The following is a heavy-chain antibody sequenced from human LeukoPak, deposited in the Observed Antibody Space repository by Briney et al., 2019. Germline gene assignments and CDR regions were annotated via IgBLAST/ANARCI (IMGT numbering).Heavy chain of an antibody. D-gene: IGHD5-18*01. CDR1: GFTFSSYE. CDR2: ISSSGSTK. J-gene: IGHJ4*02. CDR3: ARHLWLSGNDY. V-gene: IGHV3-48*03. Sequence: GSLRLSCAASGFTFSSYEMNWVRQAPGEGLEWVSYISSSGSTKYYADSVKGRFTISRDNAKNSLYLQMNNLRAEDTAVYYCARHLWLSGNDYWGQGTLVTVSS.